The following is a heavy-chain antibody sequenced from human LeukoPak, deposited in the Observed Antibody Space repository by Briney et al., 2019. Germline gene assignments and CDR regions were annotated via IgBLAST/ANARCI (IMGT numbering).Heavy chain of an antibody. J-gene: IGHJ5*02. CDR2: INHSGST. V-gene: IGHV4-34*01. CDR1: GGSFSGYY. Sequence: SETLSLTCAVYGGSFSGYYWSWIRQPPGKGLEWIGEINHSGSTNYNPSLKSRVTISVDTSKNQFSLKLSSVTAADTAVYYCARAYYDFWSGYSNWFDPWGQGTLVTVSS. CDR3: ARAYYDFWSGYSNWFDP. D-gene: IGHD3-3*01.